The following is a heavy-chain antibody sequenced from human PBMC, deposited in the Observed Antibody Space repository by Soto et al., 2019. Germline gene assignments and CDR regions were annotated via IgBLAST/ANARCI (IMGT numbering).Heavy chain of an antibody. CDR2: IIPIFGTA. J-gene: IGHJ4*02. CDR1: GGTFSSYA. D-gene: IGHD6-6*01. V-gene: IGHV1-69*01. CDR3: ARDPGRIAARLRDGGFDY. Sequence: QVQLVQSGAEVKKPGSSVKVSCKASGGTFSSYAISWVRQAPGQGLEWMGGIIPIFGTANYAQKFQGRVTITADESTSTAYMELSSLRSEDTAVYYCARDPGRIAARLRDGGFDYWGQGTLVTVSS.